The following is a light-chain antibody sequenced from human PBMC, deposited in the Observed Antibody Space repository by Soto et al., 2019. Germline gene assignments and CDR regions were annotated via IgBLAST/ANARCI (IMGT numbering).Light chain of an antibody. V-gene: IGKV1-33*01. J-gene: IGKJ5*01. CDR1: QDIANY. CDR3: QQRNIWHPVT. Sequence: DIQMTQSPSSLSASVGDRVTITCQASQDIANYLNWYQQKPGKAHKLLIYDAYNLQTGVPSRFSGSGSGTDFTLTISSLEPADSAVYYCQQRNIWHPVTFGQGTRLEIK. CDR2: DAY.